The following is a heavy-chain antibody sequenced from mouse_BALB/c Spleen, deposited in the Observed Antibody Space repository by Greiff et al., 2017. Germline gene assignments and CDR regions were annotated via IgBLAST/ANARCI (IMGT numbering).Heavy chain of an antibody. D-gene: IGHD2-2*01. V-gene: IGHV14-3*02. CDR3: FYGYDGAMDY. J-gene: IGHJ4*01. CDR2: IDPANGNT. CDR1: GFNIKDTY. Sequence: EVQLQQSGAELVKPGASVKLSCTASGFNIKDTYMHWVKQRPEQGLEWIGRIDPANGNTKYDPKFQGKATITADTSSNTAYLQLSSLTSEDTAVYYCFYGYDGAMDYWGQGTSVTVSS.